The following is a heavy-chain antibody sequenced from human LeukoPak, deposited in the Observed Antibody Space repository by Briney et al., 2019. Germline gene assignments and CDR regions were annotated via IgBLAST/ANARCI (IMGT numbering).Heavy chain of an antibody. CDR2: IYYSGNT. Sequence: PSETLSLTCTVSGGSISGYYWTWIRQPPGKGLEWIGYIYYSGNTKYNPSLRSRVIISVDTSKNQVSLRLSSVTAADTAMYYCARLHPSQSGFSDYWGQGTLVTVSS. D-gene: IGHD1-26*01. CDR3: ARLHPSQSGFSDY. V-gene: IGHV4-59*08. J-gene: IGHJ4*02. CDR1: GGSISGYY.